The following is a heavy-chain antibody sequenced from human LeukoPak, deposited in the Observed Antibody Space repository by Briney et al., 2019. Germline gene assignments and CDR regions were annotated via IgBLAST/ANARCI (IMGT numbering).Heavy chain of an antibody. CDR3: ARGGYDILTGYYKYNWFDP. CDR1: GYTFTGYY. CDR2: INPNSGGT. J-gene: IGHJ5*02. V-gene: IGHV1-2*02. D-gene: IGHD3-9*01. Sequence: GASVKVSCKASGYTFTGYYMHWVRQAPGQGLEWMGWINPNSGGTNYAQKFQGRVTMTRDTSISTAYMELSRLRSEDTAVYYCARGGYDILTGYYKYNWFDPWGQGTLVTVSS.